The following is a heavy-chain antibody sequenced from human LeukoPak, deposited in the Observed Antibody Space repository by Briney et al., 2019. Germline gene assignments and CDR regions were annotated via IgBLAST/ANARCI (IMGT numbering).Heavy chain of an antibody. CDR2: ISSSGSTI. CDR1: GFTFSDYY. J-gene: IGHJ4*02. CDR3: TTDYMWFGELLLFDY. V-gene: IGHV3-11*04. Sequence: PGGSLRLSCAASGFTFSDYYMSWIRQAPGKGLEWVSYISSSGSTIYYADSVKGRFTISRDNAKNSLYLQMNSLRAEDTAVYYCTTDYMWFGELLLFDYWGQGTLVTVSS. D-gene: IGHD3-10*01.